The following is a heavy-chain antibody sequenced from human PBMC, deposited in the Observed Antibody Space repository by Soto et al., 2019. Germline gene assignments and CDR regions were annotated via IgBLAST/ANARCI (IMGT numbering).Heavy chain of an antibody. CDR3: ARGAFEQLVVDY. D-gene: IGHD6-6*01. Sequence: GGSLRLSCAASGFTFSSYGMHWVRQAPGKGLEWVAVIWYDGSNKYYADSVKGRFTISRDNSKNTLYLQMNSLRAEDTAVYYCARGAFEQLVVDYWGQGTLVTVSS. J-gene: IGHJ4*02. CDR1: GFTFSSYG. CDR2: IWYDGSNK. V-gene: IGHV3-33*01.